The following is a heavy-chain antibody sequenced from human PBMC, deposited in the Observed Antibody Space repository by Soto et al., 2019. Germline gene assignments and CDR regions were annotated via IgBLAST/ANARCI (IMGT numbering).Heavy chain of an antibody. Sequence: QLQLQESGSGLVKPSQTLSLTCAVSGGSISSGGYSWSWIRQPPGKGLEWIGYIYHSGSTYYHPSLMSSATVSVDRSENRFSLKLRSVTAADTAVYYCAAGGGLPRYYWGQGTLVTVSS. J-gene: IGHJ4*02. CDR2: IYHSGST. D-gene: IGHD5-12*01. CDR3: AAGGGLPRYY. CDR1: GGSISSGGYS. V-gene: IGHV4-30-2*01.